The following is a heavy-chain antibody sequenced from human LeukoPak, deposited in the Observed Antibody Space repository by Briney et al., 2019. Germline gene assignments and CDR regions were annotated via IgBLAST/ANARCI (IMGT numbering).Heavy chain of an antibody. D-gene: IGHD3-3*01. J-gene: IGHJ6*02. V-gene: IGHV4-4*07. CDR3: AREGLRDYDSWSGPPGYYYGMDV. CDR1: GGSISSYY. CDR2: IYTSGST. Sequence: PSETLSLTCTVSGGSISSYYWSWIRQPAGKGLEWIGRIYTSGSTNYNPSLKSRVTMSVDTSKNQFSLKLSSVTAADTAVYYCAREGLRDYDSWSGPPGYYYGMDVWGQGTTVTVSS.